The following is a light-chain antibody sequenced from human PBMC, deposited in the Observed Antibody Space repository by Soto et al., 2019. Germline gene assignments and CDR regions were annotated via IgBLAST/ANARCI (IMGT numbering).Light chain of an antibody. V-gene: IGKV3-11*01. Sequence: VLTQSPATLSLSPGESATLSYRVSQSVSSYLAWYQQKTGQAPRILIYDASNRATGIPARFSGSGSGTDVNLTISRLEPEDFAVYYCQKRSNWPQTCGQGTKVDIK. CDR1: QSVSSY. CDR3: QKRSNWPQT. J-gene: IGKJ1*01. CDR2: DAS.